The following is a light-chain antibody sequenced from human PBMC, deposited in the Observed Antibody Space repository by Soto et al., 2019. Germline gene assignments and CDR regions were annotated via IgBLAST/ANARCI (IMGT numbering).Light chain of an antibody. Sequence: DIEITQSPSTLPSSVVYRVNIKCRASQSISNWLAWYQQKPGTAPKVLIYHASNLQSGVPSRFSGSGSGTEFTLTISSLQPDDFATYYCQQYNSYSFGKGTKVDIK. CDR2: HAS. J-gene: IGKJ1*01. CDR3: QQYNSYS. CDR1: QSISNW. V-gene: IGKV1-5*01.